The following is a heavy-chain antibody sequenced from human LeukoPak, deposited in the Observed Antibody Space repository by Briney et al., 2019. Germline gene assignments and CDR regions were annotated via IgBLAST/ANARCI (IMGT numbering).Heavy chain of an antibody. CDR2: ISSSSSYI. CDR3: AGRRTTGTAAQDY. Sequence: PGGSLRLSCAASGFTFSSYSMNWVRQAPGKGLEWVSSISSSSSYIYYADSVKGRFTNSRDNAKNSLYLQMNSLRAEDTAVYYCAGRRTTGTAAQDYWGQGTLVTVSS. CDR1: GFTFSSYS. V-gene: IGHV3-21*01. D-gene: IGHD1-1*01. J-gene: IGHJ4*02.